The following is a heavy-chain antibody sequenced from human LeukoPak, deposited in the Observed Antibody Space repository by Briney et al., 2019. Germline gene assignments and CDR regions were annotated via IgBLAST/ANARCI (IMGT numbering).Heavy chain of an antibody. D-gene: IGHD3-22*01. J-gene: IGHJ4*02. CDR3: ARNYYDSSGYYRGTGAFDY. CDR1: EFTFSSYW. Sequence: GGSLGLSFAASEFTFSSYWMSWVRQAPGKGLEWVANIKQDGSEKYYVDSVKGRFTISRDNAKNSLYLQMNSLRAEDTAVYYCARNYYDSSGYYRGTGAFDYWGQGTLVTVSS. V-gene: IGHV3-7*01. CDR2: IKQDGSEK.